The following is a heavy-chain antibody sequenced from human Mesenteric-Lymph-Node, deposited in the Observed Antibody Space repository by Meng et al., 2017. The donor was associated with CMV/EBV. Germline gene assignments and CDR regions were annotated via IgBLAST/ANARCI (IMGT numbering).Heavy chain of an antibody. V-gene: IGHV3-23*03. CDR3: ATGGPYDYGANDAFDT. CDR1: GFTFNSFA. J-gene: IGHJ3*02. CDR2: IYSGGTIT. Sequence: GESLKISCAASGFTFNSFAMSWVRQAPGKGLEWVSIIYSGGTITYYADSVKGRFTISRDNSKNTLYLQMNSLRADDTAVYYCATGGPYDYGANDAFDTWGQGTMVTVS. D-gene: IGHD4/OR15-4a*01.